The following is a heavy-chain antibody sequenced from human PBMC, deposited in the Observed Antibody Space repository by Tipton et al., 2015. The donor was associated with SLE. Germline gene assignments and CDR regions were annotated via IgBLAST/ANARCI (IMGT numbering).Heavy chain of an antibody. CDR3: ARGVEGDYAFDY. V-gene: IGHV4-34*01. Sequence: TLSLTCAVYGGSFSGYYWSWIRQPPGKGLEWIGEINHSGSTNYNPSLKSRVAISVDTSKNQFSLKLSSVTAADTAVYYCARGVEGDYAFDYWGQGTLVTVSS. J-gene: IGHJ4*02. CDR1: GGSFSGYY. CDR2: INHSGST. D-gene: IGHD4-17*01.